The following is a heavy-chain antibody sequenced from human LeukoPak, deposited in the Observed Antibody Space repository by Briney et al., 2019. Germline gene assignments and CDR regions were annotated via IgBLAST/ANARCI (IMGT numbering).Heavy chain of an antibody. CDR3: ARRVVKRRHPITMVRGVTPLLDY. J-gene: IGHJ4*02. V-gene: IGHV4-34*01. CDR1: GGSFSGYY. Sequence: PSETLSLTCAVYGGSFSGYYWSWIRQPPGKGLEWIGEINHSGSTNYNPSLKSRVTISVDTSKNQFSLKLSSVTAADTAVYYCARRVVKRRHPITMVRGVTPLLDYWGQGTLVTVSS. D-gene: IGHD3-10*01. CDR2: INHSGST.